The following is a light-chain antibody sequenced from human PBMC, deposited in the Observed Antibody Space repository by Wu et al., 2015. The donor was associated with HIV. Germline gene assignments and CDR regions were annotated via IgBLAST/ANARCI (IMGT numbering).Light chain of an antibody. J-gene: IGKJ4*01. CDR2: DAS. Sequence: EIVLTQSPGTLSLSPGERATLSCRVSQSVGTYLAWYQQKPGQAPRLLIYDASNRATGIPARFSGSGSGTDLTLTISSLEPEDFAVYYCQQRSNWPRLTFGGGTKVEIK. CDR3: QQRSNWPRLT. CDR1: QSVGTY. V-gene: IGKV3-11*01.